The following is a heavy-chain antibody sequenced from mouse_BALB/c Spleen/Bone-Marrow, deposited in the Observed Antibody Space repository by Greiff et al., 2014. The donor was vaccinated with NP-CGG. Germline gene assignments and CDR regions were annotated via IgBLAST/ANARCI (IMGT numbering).Heavy chain of an antibody. CDR3: ARPYDSGAWFAY. D-gene: IGHD2-4*01. Sequence: DVHLVESGGDLVKPGGSLKLSCAASGFTFSSYGMSWVRQTPDKRLEWVATISSGGSYTYYPDSVKGRFTISRDNAKNTLCLQMSSLKSEDTAMYYCARPYDSGAWFAYWGQGTLVTVSA. V-gene: IGHV5-6*01. CDR2: ISSGGSYT. CDR1: GFTFSSYG. J-gene: IGHJ3*01.